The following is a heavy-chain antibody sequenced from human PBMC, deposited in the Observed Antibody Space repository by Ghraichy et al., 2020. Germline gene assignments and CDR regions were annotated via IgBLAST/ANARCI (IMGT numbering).Heavy chain of an antibody. CDR2: ISGSGGST. CDR3: AKGVVPAAISGKFYYYYYGMDV. D-gene: IGHD2-2*01. V-gene: IGHV3-23*01. Sequence: GGSLRLSCAASGFTFSSYAMSWVRQAPGKGLEWVSAISGSGGSTYYADSVKGRFTISRDNSKNTLYLQMNSLRAEDTAVYYCAKGVVPAAISGKFYYYYYGMDVWGQGTTVTVSS. J-gene: IGHJ6*02. CDR1: GFTFSSYA.